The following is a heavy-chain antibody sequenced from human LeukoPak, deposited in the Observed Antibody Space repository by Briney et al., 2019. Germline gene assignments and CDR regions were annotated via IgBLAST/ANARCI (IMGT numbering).Heavy chain of an antibody. CDR2: IGSDNKP. V-gene: IGHV3-23*05. D-gene: IGHD3-16*01. Sequence: GGSLRLSCEASGFTFSAYAMTWVRQAPGQGLEWVSSIGSDNKPHYSESVKGRFAISRDNSKNTLYLQMNSLRVEDTAVYYCARGGATYFDYWGQGTLVTVSS. CDR3: ARGGATYFDY. J-gene: IGHJ4*02. CDR1: GFTFSAYA.